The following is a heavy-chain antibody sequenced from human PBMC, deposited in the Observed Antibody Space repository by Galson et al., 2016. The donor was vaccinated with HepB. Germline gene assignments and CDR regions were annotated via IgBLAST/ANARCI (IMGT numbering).Heavy chain of an antibody. Sequence: SLRLSCAASGFTFSNYAMHWVRQAPGKGLEWVALISYDGSKKYYADPVRGRFTISRDNSKNTLYLQMSSLRPEDTALYYCARDEGTADGTLDSWGQGTLVTVSP. V-gene: IGHV3-30-3*01. CDR1: GFTFSNYA. J-gene: IGHJ4*02. D-gene: IGHD1-14*01. CDR2: ISYDGSKK. CDR3: ARDEGTADGTLDS.